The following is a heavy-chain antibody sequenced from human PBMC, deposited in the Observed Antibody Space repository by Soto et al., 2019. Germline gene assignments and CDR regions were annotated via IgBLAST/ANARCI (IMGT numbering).Heavy chain of an antibody. CDR2: INTGKSS. D-gene: IGHD6-13*01. V-gene: IGHV3-53*02. CDR1: GFTVSTNY. CDR3: VRVVAAAGT. Sequence: RLAQTGGGLIQPGGYLRLSCAASGFTVSTNYMGWVRQAPGKGLEWVSLINTGKSSFYADSVKGRFTISRDSSKTTLYLQMNSLRVEDTAVYYCVRVVAAAGTWGQGALVTVSS. J-gene: IGHJ5*02.